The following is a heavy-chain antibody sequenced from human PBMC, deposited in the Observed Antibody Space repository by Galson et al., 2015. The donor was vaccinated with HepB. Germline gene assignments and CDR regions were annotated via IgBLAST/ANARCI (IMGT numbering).Heavy chain of an antibody. CDR1: GYTFSSHG. CDR3: ARGPHGTVLDY. D-gene: IGHD6-13*01. CDR2: ISSLNERT. V-gene: IGHV1-18*01. Sequence: SVKVSCKASGYTFSSHGIFWVRQAPGQGLEWMGWISSLNERTNYAQKIQGRVALTKDTSTTTVYLEIRSLRDDDTAVYYCARGPHGTVLDYWGQGTLVIVSS. J-gene: IGHJ4*02.